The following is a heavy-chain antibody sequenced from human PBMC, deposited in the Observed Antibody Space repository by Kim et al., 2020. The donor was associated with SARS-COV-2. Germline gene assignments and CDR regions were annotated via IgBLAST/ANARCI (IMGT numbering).Heavy chain of an antibody. J-gene: IGHJ6*02. V-gene: IGHV3-21*01. CDR1: GFTFSSYS. Sequence: GGSLRLSCAASGFTFSSYSMNWVRQAPGKGLEWVSSISSSSSYIYYADSVKGRFTISRDNAKNSLYLQMNSLRAEDTAVYYCARNVPYYYGSDTSSGMDVWGQGTTGTVSS. CDR2: ISSSSSYI. D-gene: IGHD3-10*01. CDR3: ARNVPYYYGSDTSSGMDV.